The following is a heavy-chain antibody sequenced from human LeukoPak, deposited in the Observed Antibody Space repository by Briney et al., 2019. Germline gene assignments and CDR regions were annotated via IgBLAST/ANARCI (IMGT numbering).Heavy chain of an antibody. D-gene: IGHD6-19*01. Sequence: SETLSLTCTVSGGSISSYYWSWIRQPPGKGLEWIGYIYYSGSTNYNPSLKSRVTISVDTSKNQFSLKLSSVTAADTAVCYCARSNEQWLIEYYFDYWGQGTLVTVSS. V-gene: IGHV4-59*01. CDR1: GGSISSYY. J-gene: IGHJ4*02. CDR2: IYYSGST. CDR3: ARSNEQWLIEYYFDY.